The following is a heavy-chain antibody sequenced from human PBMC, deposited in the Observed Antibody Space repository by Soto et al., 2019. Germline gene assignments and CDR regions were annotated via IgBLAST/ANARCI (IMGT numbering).Heavy chain of an antibody. CDR1: VGSISMYY. J-gene: IGHJ5*02. D-gene: IGHD6-25*01. CDR2: IYYSGST. CDR3: ARKGIAAPPHYWFDP. V-gene: IGHV4-59*01. Sequence: SETLSLTCTFSVGSISMYYWGWIRQPPGKGLELIGYIYYSGSTNYNPSLKSRVTISVDTSKNQFSLSLSSVTAADTAVYYCARKGIAAPPHYWFDPWGQGTMVTVSS.